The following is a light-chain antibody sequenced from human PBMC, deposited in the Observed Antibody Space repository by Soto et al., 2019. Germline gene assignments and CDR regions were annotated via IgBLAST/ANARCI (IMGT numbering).Light chain of an antibody. CDR2: GYN. CDR3: SAWDDSLNGYV. V-gene: IGLV1-44*01. CDR1: NSNIGSNT. Sequence: QSLLTQPPSASGTPGQRVTISCSGSNSNIGSNTVNWYQQVPGTAPKLVIYGYNPRPSGVPDRFSGSWSGTSASLAISGLQSEDEADYYCSAWDDSLNGYVFGTGTKVTVL. J-gene: IGLJ1*01.